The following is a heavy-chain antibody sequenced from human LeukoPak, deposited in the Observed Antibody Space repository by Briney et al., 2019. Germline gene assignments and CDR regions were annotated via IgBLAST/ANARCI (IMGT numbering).Heavy chain of an antibody. CDR2: ISAYNGNT. J-gene: IGHJ4*02. CDR3: ARVVVPAAIVPHFDY. D-gene: IGHD2-2*02. Sequence: VSVKVSCKASGYTFTSYGISWVRQAPGQGLEWMGWISAYNGNTNYAQKLQGRVTMTTDTSTSTAYMELRSLRSDDTAVYYCARVVVPAAIVPHFDYWGQGTLVTVSS. V-gene: IGHV1-18*01. CDR1: GYTFTSYG.